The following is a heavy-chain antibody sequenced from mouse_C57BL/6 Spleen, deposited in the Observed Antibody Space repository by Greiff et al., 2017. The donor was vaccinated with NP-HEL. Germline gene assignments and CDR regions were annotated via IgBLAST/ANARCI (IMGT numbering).Heavy chain of an antibody. J-gene: IGHJ2*01. CDR3: ARARGNYFDY. CDR2: ISGGGGNT. CDR1: GFTFSSYT. V-gene: IGHV5-9*01. Sequence: EVQLQESGGGLVKPGGSLKLSCAASGFTFSSYTMSWVRQTPEKRLEWVATISGGGGNTYYPDSVKGRVTISRDNAKNTLYLQMSSLRSEDTVLYYCARARGNYFDYWGQGTTLTVSS.